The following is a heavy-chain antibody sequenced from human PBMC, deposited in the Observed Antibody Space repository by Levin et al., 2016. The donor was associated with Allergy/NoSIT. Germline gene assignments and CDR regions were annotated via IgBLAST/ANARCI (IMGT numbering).Heavy chain of an antibody. CDR3: ASLYDSSWSPYVFNV. D-gene: IGHD6-13*01. V-gene: IGHV4-59*02. CDR1: GGSVSNYY. Sequence: SETLSLTCTVSGGSVSNYYWSWIRQPPGKGLEWIGYIFHTGTTNYNPSLQSRVTISVDASRNQFSLNLRSLTAADTAVYYCASLYDSSWSPYVFNVWGQGTVVTVSS. J-gene: IGHJ3*01. CDR2: IFHTGTT.